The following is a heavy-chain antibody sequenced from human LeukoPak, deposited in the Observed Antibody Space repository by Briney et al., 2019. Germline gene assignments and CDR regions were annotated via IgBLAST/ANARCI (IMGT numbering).Heavy chain of an antibody. V-gene: IGHV3-21*05. Sequence: GGSLRLSCAASGFTFTTYSMNWVRQAPGKGLEWVSYISSRSGYTNYADSVKGRFTISRDNAKNSLYLQMNSLRAGDTAVYYCARDDGSGSYYWIWWGQGTLVTVSS. CDR1: GFTFTTYS. J-gene: IGHJ4*02. D-gene: IGHD3-10*01. CDR2: ISSRSGYT. CDR3: ARDDGSGSYYWIW.